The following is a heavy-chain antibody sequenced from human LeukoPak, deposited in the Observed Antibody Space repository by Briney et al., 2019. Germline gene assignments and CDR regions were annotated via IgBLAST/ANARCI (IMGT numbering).Heavy chain of an antibody. D-gene: IGHD2-2*01. V-gene: IGHV1-18*01. CDR1: GYTFTSYG. CDR3: ARPQKDCSSTSCYFDY. Sequence: ASVKVSCKASGYTFTSYGISWVRQAPGQGLEWMGWISAYNVNTNYAQKLQGRVTMTTDTSTGTAYMELRSLRSDDTAVYYCARPQKDCSSTSCYFDYWGQGTLVTVSS. J-gene: IGHJ4*02. CDR2: ISAYNVNT.